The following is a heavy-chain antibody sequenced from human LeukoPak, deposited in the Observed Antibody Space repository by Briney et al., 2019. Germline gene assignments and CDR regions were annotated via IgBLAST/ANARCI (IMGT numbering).Heavy chain of an antibody. J-gene: IGHJ4*02. Sequence: ASVKVSCKTSGGSFSSYDISWVRQVPEQGLEWMGGVIPVFGTPNYAQKFQGRLTLTTDESTGTAYMELSSLTSEDTAVYYCATSDADNSEGGIDSWGQGTLVIVSS. CDR3: ATSDADNSEGGIDS. D-gene: IGHD4-23*01. CDR1: GGSFSSYD. CDR2: VIPVFGTP. V-gene: IGHV1-69*05.